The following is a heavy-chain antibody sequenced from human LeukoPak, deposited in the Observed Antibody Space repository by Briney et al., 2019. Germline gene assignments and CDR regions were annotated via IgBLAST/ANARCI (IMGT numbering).Heavy chain of an antibody. CDR2: IKSDEST. V-gene: IGHV3-74*01. D-gene: IGHD3-3*01. CDR3: ARAPSEIGGYYPEYFRH. J-gene: IGHJ1*01. CDR1: GFTFSTYW. Sequence: PGGSLRLSCAASGFTFSTYWMHWVRQAPGKGLVWVSRIKSDESTNYADSVKGRFTVSRDNAKNTLSLQMNSLRPEDTGVYYCARAPSEIGGYYPEYFRHWGQGTLVTVSS.